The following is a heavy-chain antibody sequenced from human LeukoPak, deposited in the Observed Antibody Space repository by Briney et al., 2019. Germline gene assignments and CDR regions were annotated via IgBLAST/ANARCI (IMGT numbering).Heavy chain of an antibody. CDR1: GGSISSSSYY. J-gene: IGHJ5*02. V-gene: IGHV4-39*07. CDR2: IYYSGST. Sequence: SETLSLTCTISGGSISSSSYYWGWIRQPPGKGLEWIGNIYYSGSTYYNPSLESRVTISVDTSKNQFSLKLSSVTAADTAVYYCARDENGYVWGSFRAWGQGTLVTVSS. CDR3: ARDENGYVWGSFRA. D-gene: IGHD3-16*02.